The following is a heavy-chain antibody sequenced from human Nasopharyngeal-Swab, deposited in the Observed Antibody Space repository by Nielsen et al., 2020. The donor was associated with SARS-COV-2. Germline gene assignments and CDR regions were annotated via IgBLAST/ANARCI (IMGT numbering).Heavy chain of an antibody. J-gene: IGHJ5*02. CDR1: GFTFSSYA. CDR2: ISGSGGST. Sequence: GESLKISCAASGFTFSSYAMSWVRQAPGKGLEWVSAISGSGGSTYYADSVKGRFTISRDNSKNTLYLQMNSLRAEDTAVYYCAKGEDSSGWYPPGFDPWGQGTLVTVSS. CDR3: AKGEDSSGWYPPGFDP. V-gene: IGHV3-23*01. D-gene: IGHD6-19*01.